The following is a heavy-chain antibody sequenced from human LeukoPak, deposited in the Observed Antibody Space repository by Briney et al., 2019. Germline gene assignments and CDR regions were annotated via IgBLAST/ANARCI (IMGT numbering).Heavy chain of an antibody. CDR2: ISSSSSYI. CDR1: GFTFSSYS. D-gene: IGHD6-19*01. J-gene: IGHJ2*01. V-gene: IGHV3-21*01. CDR3: ARAGLGGDWYFDL. Sequence: PGGSLRLSCAASGFTFSSYSMNWVRQAPGKGLEWVSSISSSSSYIYYADSVKGRFTISRDNAKNSLYLQMNSLRAEDTVVYYCARAGLGGDWYFDLWGRGTLVTVSS.